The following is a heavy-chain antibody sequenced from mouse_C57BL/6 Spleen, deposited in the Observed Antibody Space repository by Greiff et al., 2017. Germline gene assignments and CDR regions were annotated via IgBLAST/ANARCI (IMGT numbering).Heavy chain of an antibody. CDR3: ARLITTVVARYFDV. Sequence: EVQRVESGGGLVKPGGSLKLSCAASGFTFSDYGMHWVRQAPEKGLECVAYISSGSSTIYYADTVKGRFTISRDNAKNTLFLQMTSLRSEDTAMYYCARLITTVVARYFDVWGTGTTVTVSS. CDR1: GFTFSDYG. V-gene: IGHV5-17*01. D-gene: IGHD1-1*01. J-gene: IGHJ1*03. CDR2: ISSGSSTI.